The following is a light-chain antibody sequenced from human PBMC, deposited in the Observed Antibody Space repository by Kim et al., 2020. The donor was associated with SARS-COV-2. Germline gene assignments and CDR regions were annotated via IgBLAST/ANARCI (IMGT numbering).Light chain of an antibody. Sequence: DIQMTQSPSTLSASVGDRVTITCRATQTISSWLAWYQQKPGKAPKVLIYKASNLQSGVPSRFSGSGSGTEFTLTITSLQPDDFAIYYCHQYKTYPWTFGQGTKVEIK. CDR1: QTISSW. J-gene: IGKJ1*01. CDR2: KAS. CDR3: HQYKTYPWT. V-gene: IGKV1-5*03.